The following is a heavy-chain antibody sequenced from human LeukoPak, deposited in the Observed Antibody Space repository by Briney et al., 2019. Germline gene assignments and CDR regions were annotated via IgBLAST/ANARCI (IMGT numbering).Heavy chain of an antibody. J-gene: IGHJ4*02. D-gene: IGHD5-12*01. CDR3: ARQVATGDY. Sequence: WVRQPPGKGLEWIGSIYYSGSTYYNPSLKSRVTISVDTSKNQFSLKLSSVTAADTAVYYCARQVATGDYWGQGTLVTVSS. CDR2: IYYSGST. V-gene: IGHV4-39*07.